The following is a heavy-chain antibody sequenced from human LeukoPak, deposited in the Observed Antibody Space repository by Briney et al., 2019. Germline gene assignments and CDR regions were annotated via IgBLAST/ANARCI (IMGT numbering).Heavy chain of an antibody. CDR2: IYYSGST. D-gene: IGHD2-2*01. J-gene: IGHJ4*02. V-gene: IGHV4-59*01. CDR1: GGSITSYY. Sequence: SETLSLTCTVSGGSITSYYWSWVRQPPGKGLEWIGYIYYSGSTSYNPSLKSRVTISLDTSRNQLSLKLSSVTTADTAVYYCARLVAYCSSVSCTDFWGQGTLVTVSS. CDR3: ARLVAYCSSVSCTDF.